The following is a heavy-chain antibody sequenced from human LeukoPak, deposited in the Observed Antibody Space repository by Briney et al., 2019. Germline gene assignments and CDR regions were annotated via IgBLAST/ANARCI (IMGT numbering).Heavy chain of an antibody. CDR3: ARAGPIDY. J-gene: IGHJ4*02. Sequence: GGSLRLSCAASVFIVSSKYMSWVRQAPGKGLEWVSVIYSGGSTYYAASVEGRFTISRDNSKNTVYLQMNNLRVDDTAVYYCARAGPIDYWGQGTLVTVSA. CDR2: IYSGGST. V-gene: IGHV3-53*01. CDR1: VFIVSSKY.